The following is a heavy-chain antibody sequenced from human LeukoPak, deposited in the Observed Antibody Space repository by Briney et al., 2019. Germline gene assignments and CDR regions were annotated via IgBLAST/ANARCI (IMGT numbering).Heavy chain of an antibody. CDR3: AKNGGSGHYYGGWFDP. V-gene: IGHV4-39*07. D-gene: IGHD3-10*01. CDR1: GGSISTSSYY. Sequence: PSETLSLTCTVSGGSISTSSYYWAWIRQPPGKGLEWIGSIYNSGGSYYNPSLKSRVSISADTSKYQFSLELSSMTAADTAVYYCAKNGGSGHYYGGWFDPWSQGTLVTVSS. J-gene: IGHJ5*02. CDR2: IYNSGGS.